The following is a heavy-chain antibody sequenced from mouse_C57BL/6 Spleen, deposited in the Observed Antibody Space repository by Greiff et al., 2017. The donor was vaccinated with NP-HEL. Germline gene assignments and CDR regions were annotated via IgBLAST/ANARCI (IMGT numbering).Heavy chain of an antibody. CDR3: ARAYDYDRGGFDY. Sequence: EVHLVESGGGLVKPGGSLKLSCAASGFTFSSYAMSWVRQTPEKRLEWVATISDGGSYTYYPDNVKGRFTISRDNAKNNLYLQMSHLKSEDTAMYYCARAYDYDRGGFDYWGQGTTLTVSS. CDR1: GFTFSSYA. D-gene: IGHD2-4*01. J-gene: IGHJ2*01. V-gene: IGHV5-4*01. CDR2: ISDGGSYT.